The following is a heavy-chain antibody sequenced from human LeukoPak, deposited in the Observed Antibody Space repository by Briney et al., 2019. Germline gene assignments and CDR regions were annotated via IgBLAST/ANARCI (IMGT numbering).Heavy chain of an antibody. J-gene: IGHJ4*02. CDR1: GGSLSSYY. Sequence: PSETLSLTCTVSGGSLSSYYWSWIRQPPGKGLEWIGYIYYSGSTIYTPSLKSRVTISVDTSKNPFSLKLSSVTSADTAVYYCARNPDCSGYYSYFYYWGQGTLVTFSS. D-gene: IGHD3-22*01. CDR3: ARNPDCSGYYSYFYY. V-gene: IGHV4-59*01. CDR2: IYYSGST.